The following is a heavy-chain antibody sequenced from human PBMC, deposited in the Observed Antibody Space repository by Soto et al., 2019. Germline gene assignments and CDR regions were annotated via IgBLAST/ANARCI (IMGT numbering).Heavy chain of an antibody. D-gene: IGHD2-15*01. Sequence: ESGGGVVQPGRSLRLSCAASGFTFSSYGMHWVRQAPGKGREWVAVIWYDGSNKYYADSVKGRFTISRDNSKNTLYLQMIILRAEDTAVYYCARVGRYCSGGSCYPSGSVDYWGQGTLVTVSS. V-gene: IGHV3-33*01. J-gene: IGHJ4*02. CDR3: ARVGRYCSGGSCYPSGSVDY. CDR2: IWYDGSNK. CDR1: GFTFSSYG.